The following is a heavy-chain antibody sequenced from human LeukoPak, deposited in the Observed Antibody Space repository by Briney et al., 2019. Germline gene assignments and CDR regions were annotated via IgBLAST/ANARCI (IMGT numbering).Heavy chain of an antibody. V-gene: IGHV3-30*19. J-gene: IGHJ6*02. CDR1: GFTFSDYR. CDR3: ARDLGSGSGWYFYYYGMDV. D-gene: IGHD6-19*01. Sequence: GGYLRLSCVVSGFTFSDYRRSWVRQAPGKGLEWVAVISYDRSNKYYADSVKGRFTISRDNSKNTLYLQMNSLRAEDTAVYYCARDLGSGSGWYFYYYGMDVWGQGTTVTVSS. CDR2: ISYDRSNK.